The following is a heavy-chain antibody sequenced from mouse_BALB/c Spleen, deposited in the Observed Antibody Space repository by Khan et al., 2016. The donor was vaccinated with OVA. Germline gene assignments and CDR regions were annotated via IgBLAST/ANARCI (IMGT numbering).Heavy chain of an antibody. Sequence: VQLKQSGAELVKPGASVKLSCTASGFNIKDTYMHWVKQRPEQGLEWIGRIDPANGNTKYDPKFQGKATITAETSSNTAYLQLSNLSSEDTAVYDCARLDCYFDVWGAEPTLPVSS. CDR2: IDPANGNT. J-gene: IGHJ1*01. CDR3: ARLDCYFDV. CDR1: GFNIKDTY. V-gene: IGHV14-3*02.